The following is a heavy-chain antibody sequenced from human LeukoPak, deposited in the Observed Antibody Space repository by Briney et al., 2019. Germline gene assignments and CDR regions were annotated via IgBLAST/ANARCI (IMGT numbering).Heavy chain of an antibody. Sequence: SETLSLTCTVSGGSISSSSYYWGWIRQPPGKGLEWIGSIYYSGSTNYNPSLKSRVTMSVDTSKNQFSLKLSSVTAADTAVYYCARDGSVVGGAFDIWGQGTMVTVSS. CDR2: IYYSGST. V-gene: IGHV4-39*07. J-gene: IGHJ3*02. CDR3: ARDGSVVGGAFDI. CDR1: GGSISSSSYY. D-gene: IGHD3-10*01.